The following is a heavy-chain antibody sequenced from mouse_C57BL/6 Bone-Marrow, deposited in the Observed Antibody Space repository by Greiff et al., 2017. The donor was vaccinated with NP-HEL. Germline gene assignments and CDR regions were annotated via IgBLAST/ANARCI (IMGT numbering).Heavy chain of an antibody. CDR2: IYPRSGNT. D-gene: IGHD1-1*01. V-gene: IGHV1-81*01. CDR1: GYTFTSYG. Sequence: VQLQQSGAELARPGASVKLSCKASGYTFTSYGISWVKQRTGQGLEWIGEIYPRSGNTYYNEKFKGKATLTADKSSSTAYMELRSLTSEDSAVYFGARRDYGSSSLYFDVWGTGTTVTVSS. J-gene: IGHJ1*03. CDR3: ARRDYGSSSLYFDV.